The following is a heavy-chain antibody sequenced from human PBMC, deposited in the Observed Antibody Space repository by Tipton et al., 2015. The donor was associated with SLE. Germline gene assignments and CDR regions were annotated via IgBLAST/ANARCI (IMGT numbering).Heavy chain of an antibody. V-gene: IGHV4-34*01. CDR3: ARHGGYYFDY. Sequence: TLSLTCAVYGGSFSDYYWSWIRQPPGKGLEWIGEINHSGSTNYNPSLKSRVTISVDTSKNQFPLKLSSVNAADTAVYYCARHGGYYFDYWGQGTLVTVSS. J-gene: IGHJ4*02. CDR1: GGSFSDYY. D-gene: IGHD4-23*01. CDR2: INHSGST.